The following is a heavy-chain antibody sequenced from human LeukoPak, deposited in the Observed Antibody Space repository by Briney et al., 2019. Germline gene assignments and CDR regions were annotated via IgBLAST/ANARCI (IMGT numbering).Heavy chain of an antibody. CDR1: GFTFSSYS. D-gene: IGHD3-22*01. CDR3: AKDYYYYDSSGYYEGPWFDP. J-gene: IGHJ5*02. V-gene: IGHV3-21*04. Sequence: GGSLRLSCAASGFTFSSYSMNWVRQAPGKGLEWVSSISSSSSYIYYADSVKGRFTISRDNSKNTLYLQMNSLRAEDTAVYYCAKDYYYYDSSGYYEGPWFDPWGQGTLVTVSS. CDR2: ISSSSSYI.